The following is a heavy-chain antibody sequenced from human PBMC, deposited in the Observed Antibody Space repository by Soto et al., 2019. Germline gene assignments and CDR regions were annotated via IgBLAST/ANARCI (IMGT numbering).Heavy chain of an antibody. Sequence: VQLEQSGAEVRKPGSSVKVSCKASGGTFSSSAINWLRQAPGQGPEWMGGIIPTFGTSIYIPKSRGRVTITADTSTNTAYMEVSSLTSEDTAVYYCARSETAGHKGFDIWGQGTMVTVSA. CDR2: IIPTFGTS. J-gene: IGHJ3*02. V-gene: IGHV1-69*06. CDR1: GGTFSSSA. CDR3: ARSETAGHKGFDI. D-gene: IGHD6-19*01.